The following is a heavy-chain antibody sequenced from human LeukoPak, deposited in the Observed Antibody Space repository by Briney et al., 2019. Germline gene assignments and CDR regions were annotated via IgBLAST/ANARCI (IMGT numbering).Heavy chain of an antibody. CDR1: GGTFSSYA. D-gene: IGHD2-21*02. Sequence: SVKVSCKASGGTFSSYAISWVRQAPGQGLEWMGRIIPIFGIANYAQKFQGRVTITADKSTSTAYMELSSLRSEDTAVYYCARDRGGIVVVTAISDWFDPWGQGTLVTVSS. CDR3: ARDRGGIVVVTAISDWFDP. V-gene: IGHV1-69*04. CDR2: IIPIFGIA. J-gene: IGHJ5*02.